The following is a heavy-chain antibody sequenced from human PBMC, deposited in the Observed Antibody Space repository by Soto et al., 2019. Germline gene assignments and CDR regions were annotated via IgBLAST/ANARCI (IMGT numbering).Heavy chain of an antibody. CDR3: ARARPRTWFDP. CDR2: IYYSGST. Sequence: QVQLQESGPGLVKPSQTLSLTCTVSGGSISSGDYYWSWIRQPPGKGLEWIGYIYYSGSTYYNPSLKIRATISVDTSKNPFSLKLSPVTAADTAVYSCARARPRTWFDPWGQGTLVTVSS. V-gene: IGHV4-30-4*01. J-gene: IGHJ5*02. CDR1: GGSISSGDYY.